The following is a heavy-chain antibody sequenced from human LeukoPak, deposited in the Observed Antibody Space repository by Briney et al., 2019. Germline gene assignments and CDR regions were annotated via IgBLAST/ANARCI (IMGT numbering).Heavy chain of an antibody. CDR1: GFTFSSYW. D-gene: IGHD3-10*01. J-gene: IGHJ4*02. Sequence: GGSLRLSCAASGFTFSSYWMSWVRQAPGKGLVWVSTLTSSGDSTYYADSVKGRFTISRDNSKNTLYLQMNSLRAEDTAVFYCARTPMGIPLDSWGQGTLVTVSS. CDR2: LTSSGDST. CDR3: ARTPMGIPLDS. V-gene: IGHV3-23*01.